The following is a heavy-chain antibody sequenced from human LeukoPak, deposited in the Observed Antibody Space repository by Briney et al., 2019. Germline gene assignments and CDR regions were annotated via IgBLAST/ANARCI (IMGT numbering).Heavy chain of an antibody. J-gene: IGHJ4*02. Sequence: GASVKVSCKASGGTFSSYAISWVRQAPGQGLEWMGGIIPIFGTANYAQKFRGRVTMTTDTSTSTAYMELRSLRSDDTAVYYCASMVRGVALDYWGQGTLVTVSS. CDR3: ASMVRGVALDY. D-gene: IGHD3-10*01. V-gene: IGHV1-69*05. CDR2: IIPIFGTA. CDR1: GGTFSSYA.